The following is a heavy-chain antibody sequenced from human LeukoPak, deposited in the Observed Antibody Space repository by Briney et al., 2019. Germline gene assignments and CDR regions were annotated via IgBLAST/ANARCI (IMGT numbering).Heavy chain of an antibody. Sequence: GGSLRLSCAASGFTASGDYMTWVRQAPGKGLECISVIHSDGSTYYADSVRGRFTVSRDDSKNMLFLQMTSLRAEDTALYYCAREKTTDTTRYFDAFDIWGQGTMVTVSS. CDR2: IHSDGST. D-gene: IGHD1-1*01. CDR3: AREKTTDTTRYFDAFDI. V-gene: IGHV3-66*01. J-gene: IGHJ3*02. CDR1: GFTASGDY.